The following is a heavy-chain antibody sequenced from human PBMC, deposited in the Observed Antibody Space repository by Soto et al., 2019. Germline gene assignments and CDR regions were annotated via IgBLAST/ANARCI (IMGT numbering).Heavy chain of an antibody. J-gene: IGHJ4*02. CDR1: GFTFSSYA. D-gene: IGHD2-15*01. Sequence: EVQLLESGGGLVQPGGSLRLSCAASGFTFSSYAMSWVRQAPGEGLEWVSGISDSGGSTYYADSVKGRFTISRDNSKNTLYLQMNSLRAEDTAVYYCANGCGGTCYSRIHYWGQGTLVTVSS. CDR2: ISDSGGST. V-gene: IGHV3-23*01. CDR3: ANGCGGTCYSRIHY.